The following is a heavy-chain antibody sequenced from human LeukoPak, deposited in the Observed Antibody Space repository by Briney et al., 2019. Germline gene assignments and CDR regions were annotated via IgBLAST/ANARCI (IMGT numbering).Heavy chain of an antibody. Sequence: GGSLRLSCAASGFTFSNYWMSWVRQAPGKGLEWVANIKLDGSEKYYEDSVTGRFTISRDNAKNSLYLQMNSLRAEDTAVYYCFTIDYWGQGTLVTVSS. D-gene: IGHD3-9*01. V-gene: IGHV3-7*01. CDR2: IKLDGSEK. CDR3: FTIDY. J-gene: IGHJ4*02. CDR1: GFTFSNYW.